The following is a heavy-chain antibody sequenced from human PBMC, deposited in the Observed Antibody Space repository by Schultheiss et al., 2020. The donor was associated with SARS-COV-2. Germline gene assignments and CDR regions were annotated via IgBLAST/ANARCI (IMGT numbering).Heavy chain of an antibody. Sequence: ASVKVSCKASGYTFTSYGISWVRQAPGQGLEWMGWINPNSGNTGYAQKFQGRVTMTEDTSTDTAYMELSSLRSEDTAVYYCATPASRENQAPHYYYGMYVWGQGTTVTVSS. V-gene: IGHV1-8*02. J-gene: IGHJ6*02. CDR2: INPNSGNT. D-gene: IGHD2-2*01. CDR1: GYTFTSYG. CDR3: ATPASRENQAPHYYYGMYV.